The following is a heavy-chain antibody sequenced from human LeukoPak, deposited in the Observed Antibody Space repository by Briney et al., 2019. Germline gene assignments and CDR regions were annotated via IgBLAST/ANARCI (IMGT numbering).Heavy chain of an antibody. J-gene: IGHJ6*03. D-gene: IGHD3-16*02. CDR1: GFTFSSYA. CDR3: ARGKELSLLGQGVGPLYYYYYYYMDV. V-gene: IGHV3-23*01. Sequence: PGGSLRLSCAASGFTFSSYAMSWVRQAPGKGLEWVSAISGSGGSTYYADSVKGRFTISRDNSKNTLYLQMNSLRAEDTAVYYCARGKELSLLGQGVGPLYYYYYYYMDVWGKGTTVTVSS. CDR2: ISGSGGST.